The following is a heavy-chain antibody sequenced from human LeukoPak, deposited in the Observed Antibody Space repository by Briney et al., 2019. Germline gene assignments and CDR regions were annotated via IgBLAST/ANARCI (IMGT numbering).Heavy chain of an antibody. CDR2: MNPNSGNT. Sequence: ASVKLSCKASGYTFTSYDINWARQATGQGLEWMGWMNPNSGNTGYAQKFQSRVIMTRDTSISTAYMELSSLRSEDTAIYYCARRTPTFQDGGQGTLVTASS. J-gene: IGHJ1*01. V-gene: IGHV1-8*01. D-gene: IGHD1-26*01. CDR3: ARRTPTFQD. CDR1: GYTFTSYD.